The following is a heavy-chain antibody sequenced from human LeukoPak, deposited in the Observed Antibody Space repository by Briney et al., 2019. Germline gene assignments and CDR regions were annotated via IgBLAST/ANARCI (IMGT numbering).Heavy chain of an antibody. CDR1: GYTFTGYY. D-gene: IGHD1-7*01. CDR2: INPNSGGT. CDR3: ARGELELRYYYYGMDV. V-gene: IGHV1-2*02. Sequence: GASVKVSCKASGYTFTGYYMHWVRQAPGQGLAWMGWINPNSGGTNYAQKFQGRVTMTRDTSISTAYMELSRLRSDDTAVYYCARGELELRYYYYGMDVWGQGTTVTVSS. J-gene: IGHJ6*02.